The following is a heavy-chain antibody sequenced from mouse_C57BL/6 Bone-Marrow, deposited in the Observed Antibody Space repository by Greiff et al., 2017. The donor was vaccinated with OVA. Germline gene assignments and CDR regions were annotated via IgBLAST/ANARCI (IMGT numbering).Heavy chain of an antibody. D-gene: IGHD1-1*01. Sequence: QVQLQQPGAELVKPGASVKLSCKASGYTFTSYWMHWVKQRPGQGLEWIGMIHPNSGSTNYNEKFKSKATLTVDKSSSTAYMQLSSLTSEDSAVYYCARNYYGSGVDYWGQGTTLTVSS. J-gene: IGHJ2*01. CDR2: IHPNSGST. CDR1: GYTFTSYW. CDR3: ARNYYGSGVDY. V-gene: IGHV1-64*01.